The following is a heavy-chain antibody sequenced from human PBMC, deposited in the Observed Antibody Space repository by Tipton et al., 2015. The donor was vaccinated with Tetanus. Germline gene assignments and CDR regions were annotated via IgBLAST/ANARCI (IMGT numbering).Heavy chain of an antibody. D-gene: IGHD6-19*01. V-gene: IGHV3-7*01. J-gene: IGHJ3*01. CDR3: AREGQWLGSDAFDV. CDR2: IKVDGNEQ. Sequence: SLRLSCAASGFTFSDYWMTWVRQAPGKGLEWVANIKVDGNEQYYVDSVKGRLTISRDNAKNSLVLQMDGLRGDDTAVYYCAREGQWLGSDAFDVWGRGTMVTVSS. CDR1: GFTFSDYW.